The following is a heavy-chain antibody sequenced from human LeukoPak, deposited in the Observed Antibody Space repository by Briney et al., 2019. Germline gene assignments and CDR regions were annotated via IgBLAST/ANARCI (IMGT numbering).Heavy chain of an antibody. J-gene: IGHJ4*02. CDR2: ISAYNGNT. V-gene: IGHV1-18*04. D-gene: IGHD4-23*01. CDR1: GYTFTSYG. CDR3: ARDRAVGLIDY. Sequence: ASVTVSFKASGYTFTSYGISWVRQAPGQGLEWMGWISAYNGNTNYAQKLQGRGTMTTDTSTSTAYMELRSLRADDTAVYYCARDRAVGLIDYWGQGTLVSVSS.